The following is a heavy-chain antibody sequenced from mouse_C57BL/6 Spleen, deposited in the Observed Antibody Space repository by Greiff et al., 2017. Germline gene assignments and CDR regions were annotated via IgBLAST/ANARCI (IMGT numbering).Heavy chain of an antibody. CDR1: VYTFTSYW. V-gene: IGHV1-7*01. Sequence: VQLVESGAELAKPGASVKLSCKASVYTFTSYWMHWVKQRPGQGLEWIGYINPSSGYTKYNQKFKDKATLTADKSSSTAYMQLSRLTYEDSAVYYCARENYDYDGEAWFAYWGQGTLVTVSA. J-gene: IGHJ3*01. CDR2: INPSSGYT. D-gene: IGHD2-4*01. CDR3: ARENYDYDGEAWFAY.